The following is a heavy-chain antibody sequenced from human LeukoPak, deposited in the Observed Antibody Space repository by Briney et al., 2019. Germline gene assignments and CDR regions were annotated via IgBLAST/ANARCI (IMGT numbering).Heavy chain of an antibody. V-gene: IGHV1-18*04. CDR2: ISAYNGNT. D-gene: IGHD2-21*02. CDR1: GYTFTSYG. Sequence: ASVKVSCKASGYTFTSYGISWVRQAPGQGLEWMGWISAYNGNTNYAQKLQGRVTMTTDTSTSTAYMELRSLRSDDTAVYYCARDLWLLLVGDDAFDIWGQGTMVTVSS. J-gene: IGHJ3*02. CDR3: ARDLWLLLVGDDAFDI.